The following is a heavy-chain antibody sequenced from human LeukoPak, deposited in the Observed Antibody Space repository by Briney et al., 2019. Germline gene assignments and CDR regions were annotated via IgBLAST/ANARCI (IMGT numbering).Heavy chain of an antibody. J-gene: IGHJ4*02. Sequence: GGPLRLSCAASGFTFNTYAMHWVRQAPGKGLEWVAFIRYDGSKEYYTDSVKGRFTVSRDDSKNTLYLQMSSLRAEDSAVYYCAKARGYYYGSGSYDGTDYWGQGTLVTVSS. V-gene: IGHV3-30*02. CDR3: AKARGYYYGSGSYDGTDY. CDR1: GFTFNTYA. D-gene: IGHD3-10*01. CDR2: IRYDGSKE.